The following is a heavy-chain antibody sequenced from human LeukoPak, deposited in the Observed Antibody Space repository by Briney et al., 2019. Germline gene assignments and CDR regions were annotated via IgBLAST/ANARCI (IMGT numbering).Heavy chain of an antibody. V-gene: IGHV4-39*07. Sequence: SETLSLTCTVSGGSISSSSYYWGWIRQPPGKGLEWIGSIYYSGSTYYNPSLKSRVTISVDTSKNQFSLKLSSVTAADTAVYYCARVGRYSGYFDYWGQGTLVTVSS. D-gene: IGHD1-1*01. CDR1: GGSISSSSYY. CDR3: ARVGRYSGYFDY. CDR2: IYYSGST. J-gene: IGHJ4*02.